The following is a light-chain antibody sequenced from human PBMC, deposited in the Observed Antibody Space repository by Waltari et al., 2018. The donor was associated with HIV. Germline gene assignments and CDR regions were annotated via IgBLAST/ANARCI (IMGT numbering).Light chain of an antibody. V-gene: IGLV2-14*03. Sequence: QSAPTQPASVSGSPGQSLTIPCTGTSSDVGGYNHVSWYQQHPAKAPKVIIYDVSNWPSGVSNGFSGSKSGNTAALTISGLQAEDEADYYCTSYPTINTYVFGTGTKVTVL. CDR3: TSYPTINTYV. CDR2: DVS. J-gene: IGLJ1*01. CDR1: SSDVGGYNH.